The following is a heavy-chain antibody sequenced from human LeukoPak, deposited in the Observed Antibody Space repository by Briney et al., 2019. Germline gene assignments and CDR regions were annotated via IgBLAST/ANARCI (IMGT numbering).Heavy chain of an antibody. J-gene: IGHJ3*02. D-gene: IGHD1-1*01. CDR3: AKSLLTTATGTGRASDI. CDR1: TFSFSEYP. Sequence: PGGSLRLSCAASTFSFSEYPMGWVRQAPGKGLEWVSGISAGGDGTYYADPVKGRFTISRDNSKNTLFLQMTSLRAEDTAKYYCAKSLLTTATGTGRASDIWGQGTMVTVSS. V-gene: IGHV3-23*01. CDR2: ISAGGDGT.